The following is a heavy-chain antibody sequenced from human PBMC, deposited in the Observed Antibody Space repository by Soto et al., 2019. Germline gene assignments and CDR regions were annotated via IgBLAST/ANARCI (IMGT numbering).Heavy chain of an antibody. CDR1: GYTFTDYY. CDR2: INPNSGGT. D-gene: IGHD2-15*01. V-gene: IGHV1-2*04. Sequence: QVQLVQSGAELKKPGASVKVSCKASGYTFTDYYMHWVRQAPGQGLEWMGWINPNSGGTNYEQKLQAWVTMTRDTSISTAYMELSRLRSDATDVYYCARDYSEAFDYWGQGTLVTVSS. J-gene: IGHJ4*02. CDR3: ARDYSEAFDY.